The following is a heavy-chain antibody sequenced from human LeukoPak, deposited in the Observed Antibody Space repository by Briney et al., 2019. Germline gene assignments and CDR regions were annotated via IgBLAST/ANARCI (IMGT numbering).Heavy chain of an antibody. CDR2: IYTSGTT. J-gene: IGHJ6*03. Sequence: SETLSLICIVSGGSLTSYYWSWIRQPPGKGLEWIGRIYTSGTTKYNPSLKSRVTISVDTSKNQFSLRLSSVTAADTAVYYCARGRGPDYDYYYMDVWGKGTTVTVSS. CDR3: ARGRGPDYDYYYMDV. CDR1: GGSLTSYY. V-gene: IGHV4-4*07.